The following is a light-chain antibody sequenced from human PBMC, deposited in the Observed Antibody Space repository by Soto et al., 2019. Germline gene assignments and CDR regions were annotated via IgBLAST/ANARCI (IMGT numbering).Light chain of an antibody. CDR2: DAS. CDR1: QSVSSI. V-gene: IGKV3-11*01. Sequence: EIVLTQSPATLSLSPGERATLSCRASQSVSSILAWYQQKPGQAPRLLIYDASSRATGIPTRFSGSGSGTDFTLTISSLEPEDFAVYYCQQCSKWPLTFGGGTKVEIK. CDR3: QQCSKWPLT. J-gene: IGKJ4*01.